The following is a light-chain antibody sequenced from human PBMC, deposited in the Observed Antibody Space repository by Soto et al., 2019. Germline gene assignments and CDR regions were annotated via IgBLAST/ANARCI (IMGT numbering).Light chain of an antibody. Sequence: QPVLTQPASVSGSPGQSITISCTGSSSDVGGYNYVSWYQQHPGKAPKLMIYDVSNRPSGVSNRFSGSESGNTASLTISGLQAEDEAVFYCSSYTSRSTFVFGSGTKLTVL. CDR2: DVS. V-gene: IGLV2-14*01. CDR1: SSDVGGYNY. J-gene: IGLJ1*01. CDR3: SSYTSRSTFV.